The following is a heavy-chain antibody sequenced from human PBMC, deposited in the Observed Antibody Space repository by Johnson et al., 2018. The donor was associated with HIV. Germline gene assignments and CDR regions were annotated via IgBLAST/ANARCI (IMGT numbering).Heavy chain of an antibody. D-gene: IGHD1-26*01. CDR1: GFTFDDYT. CDR3: ARVGSGSYLLGAFDI. J-gene: IGHJ3*02. V-gene: IGHV3-30*19. CDR2: ISYDGSEK. Sequence: QVQLVESGGGLVQPGRSLRLSCAASGFTFDDYTMHWVRQAPGKGLEWVAVISYDGSEKYFADSVKGRFTISRDSSKNTLYLQMNSLRAEDTAVYYCARVGSGSYLLGAFDIWGQGTMVTVSS.